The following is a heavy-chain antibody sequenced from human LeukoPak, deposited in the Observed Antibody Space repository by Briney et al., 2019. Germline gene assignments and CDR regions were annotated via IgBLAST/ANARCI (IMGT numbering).Heavy chain of an antibody. V-gene: IGHV3-21*01. CDR3: ARELTMVRGPYPY. CDR1: GFTFSTYS. Sequence: PGGSLRLSCAASGFTFSTYSMNWVRQAPGKGLEWVSSISSSSSYIYYADSVKGRFTISRDNAKNSLYLHMNSLRAEDTAVYYCARELTMVRGPYPYWGQGTLVTVSS. J-gene: IGHJ4*02. CDR2: ISSSSSYI. D-gene: IGHD3-10*01.